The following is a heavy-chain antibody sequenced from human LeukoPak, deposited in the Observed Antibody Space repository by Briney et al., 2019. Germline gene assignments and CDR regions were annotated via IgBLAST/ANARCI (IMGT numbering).Heavy chain of an antibody. CDR2: ISYDGSNK. Sequence: GRSLRLSCAASGFTFSSYGKHWVRQAPGKGLEWVAVISYDGSNKYYADSVKGRFTISRDNSKNTLYLQMNSLRAEDTAVYYCAKAPRKDYYYGMDVWGKGTTVTVSS. J-gene: IGHJ6*04. CDR3: AKAPRKDYYYGMDV. CDR1: GFTFSSYG. V-gene: IGHV3-30*18.